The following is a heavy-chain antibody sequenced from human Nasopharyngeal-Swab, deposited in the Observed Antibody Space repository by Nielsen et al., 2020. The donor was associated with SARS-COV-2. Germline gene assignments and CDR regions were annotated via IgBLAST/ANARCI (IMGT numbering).Heavy chain of an antibody. CDR2: IYSGGST. CDR3: ARGNDEYGMDV. V-gene: IGHV3-53*01. Sequence: GESLKISCAASGFTVSSNYTSWVRQAPGKGLEWVSIIYSGGSTHYADSVKGRFTIARDNSKNTVHLQMKSLRAEDTAIYYCARGNDEYGMDVWSQGTTVTVSS. J-gene: IGHJ6*02. D-gene: IGHD1-1*01. CDR1: GFTVSSNY.